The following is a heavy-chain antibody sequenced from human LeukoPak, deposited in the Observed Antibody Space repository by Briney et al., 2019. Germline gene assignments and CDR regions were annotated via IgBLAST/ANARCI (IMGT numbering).Heavy chain of an antibody. J-gene: IGHJ5*02. CDR3: ARQRGYHYDSATNRFSDL. CDR2: IYHSGIT. CDR1: GGSISSGNW. Sequence: SGTLSLTCAVSGGSISSGNWWSWVRQPPGKGLEWIGEIYHSGITYYNPSLKSRVTISVDTSKNQFSLRQSSVTAADTAVYYCARQRGYHYDSATNRFSDLWGQGTRVTVSS. D-gene: IGHD3-22*01. V-gene: IGHV4-4*02.